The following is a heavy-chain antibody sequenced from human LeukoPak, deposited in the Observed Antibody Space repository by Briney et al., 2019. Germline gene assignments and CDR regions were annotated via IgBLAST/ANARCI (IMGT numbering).Heavy chain of an antibody. CDR1: GGSISSSSYY. J-gene: IGHJ5*02. V-gene: IGHV4-39*02. Sequence: SETLSLTCTVSGGSISSSSYYWGWIRQPPGKGLEWIGSIYYSGSTYYNPFLKSRVTISVDTSKNQFSLKLSSVTAADTAVYYCARDSGYDRTVGNWFDPWGQGTLVTVSS. D-gene: IGHD5-12*01. CDR3: ARDSGYDRTVGNWFDP. CDR2: IYYSGST.